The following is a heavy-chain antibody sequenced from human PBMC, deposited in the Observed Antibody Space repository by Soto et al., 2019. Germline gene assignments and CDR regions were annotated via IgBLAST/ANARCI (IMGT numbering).Heavy chain of an antibody. J-gene: IGHJ5*02. CDR1: GFTFSSFG. D-gene: IGHD3-10*01. V-gene: IGHV3-30*18. CDR2: ISYDGINK. Sequence: LRLSCAASGFTFSSFGMHWVRHAPGKGLEWVAVISYDGINKYYADSVKGRFTISRDNFKNTMYLQMNSLRDEDTAVYYCAKDPDDYGSGSYPFSWGQGTLVTVSS. CDR3: AKDPDDYGSGSYPFS.